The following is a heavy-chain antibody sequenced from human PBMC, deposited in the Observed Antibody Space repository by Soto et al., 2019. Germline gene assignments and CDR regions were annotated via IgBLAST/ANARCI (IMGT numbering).Heavy chain of an antibody. CDR2: ITAYYGST. Sequence: QVHLVQSGAEVKKVGASVRVSCKASGYTFASYAFSWVRQAPGQGLEWMGWITAYYGSTKYAQKLQGRVTMTTDTSTSTVYMELRSLKSDDKAVYYCARANCGGDCDAADPYGLDVGGPGTTVTVSS. D-gene: IGHD2-21*02. CDR3: ARANCGGDCDAADPYGLDV. V-gene: IGHV1-18*01. CDR1: GYTFASYA. J-gene: IGHJ6*02.